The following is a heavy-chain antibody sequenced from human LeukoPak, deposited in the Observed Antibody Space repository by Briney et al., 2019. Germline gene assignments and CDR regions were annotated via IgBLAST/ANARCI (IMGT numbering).Heavy chain of an antibody. D-gene: IGHD2-2*01. Sequence: PRGSLRLSCAASGFTFSSYAMHWVRQAPGKGLEWVAVISYDGSNKYYADSVKGRFTISRDNSKNTLYLQMNSLRAEDTAVYYCARALPIVVVPAAQRENDYWGQGTLVTVSS. CDR3: ARALPIVVVPAAQRENDY. CDR2: ISYDGSNK. V-gene: IGHV3-30*04. J-gene: IGHJ4*02. CDR1: GFTFSSYA.